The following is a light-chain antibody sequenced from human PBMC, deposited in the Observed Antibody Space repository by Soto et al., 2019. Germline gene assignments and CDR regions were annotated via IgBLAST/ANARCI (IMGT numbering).Light chain of an antibody. V-gene: IGLV1-51*01. CDR3: GTWDSSLRAVV. CDR2: DTN. Sequence: QSVLTHPPSVSAAPGQKVTVSCSGGSSNIGNNYVSWYQHVPGTAPKLLIYDTNKRPAGIPDRVSASKSGTSATLGITGLQTGDEADYYCGTWDSSLRAVVFGGGTKLTVL. J-gene: IGLJ2*01. CDR1: SSNIGNNY.